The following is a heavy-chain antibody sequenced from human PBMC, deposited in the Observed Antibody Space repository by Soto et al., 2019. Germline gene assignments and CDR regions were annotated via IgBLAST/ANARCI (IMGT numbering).Heavy chain of an antibody. CDR3: AKDWMGLGYFFEY. V-gene: IGHV3-23*01. CDR2: ISNVGVIT. D-gene: IGHD6-19*01. Sequence: QPGGSLRLSCAASGFIFGNYAMNWVRQHPLKGLEWVASISNVGVITYYADSVKGRFTVSRDNSNNTLYLQMSSLRVEDTAIYYCAKDWMGLGYFFEYWGQGAPVTVSS. J-gene: IGHJ4*02. CDR1: GFIFGNYA.